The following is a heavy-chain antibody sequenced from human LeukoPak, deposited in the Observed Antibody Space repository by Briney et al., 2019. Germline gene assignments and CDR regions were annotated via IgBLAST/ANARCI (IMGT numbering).Heavy chain of an antibody. D-gene: IGHD3-10*01. J-gene: IGHJ4*02. Sequence: SETLSLTCSVSGASISPYYWNWIRQPAGKGLEWIGRLYPSGSSDYNPSLKSRVSISVGTSNNQFSLRVTSVTAADTAIYYCARDLSGSLYFDYWGQGILVTVSA. CDR2: LYPSGSS. CDR1: GASISPYY. V-gene: IGHV4-4*07. CDR3: ARDLSGSLYFDY.